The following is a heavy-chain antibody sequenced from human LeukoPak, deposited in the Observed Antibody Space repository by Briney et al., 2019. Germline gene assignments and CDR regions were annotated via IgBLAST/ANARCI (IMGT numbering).Heavy chain of an antibody. Sequence: SETLSLACSVSGGSISSRCYYWGGIREPPGKALEWMGSIYYSGSTYYNPSLKSRVTISVDTSKNQFSLKLSSVTAADTAVYYCARQERSGWYSYFQHWGQGTLVTVSS. V-gene: IGHV4-39*01. J-gene: IGHJ1*01. CDR1: GGSISSRCYY. D-gene: IGHD6-19*01. CDR3: ARQERSGWYSYFQH. CDR2: IYYSGST.